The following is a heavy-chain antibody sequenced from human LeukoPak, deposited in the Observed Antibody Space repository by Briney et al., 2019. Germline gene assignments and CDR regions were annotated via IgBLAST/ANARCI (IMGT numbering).Heavy chain of an antibody. J-gene: IGHJ5*02. V-gene: IGHV4-38-2*02. CDR1: GHSINSAFY. D-gene: IGHD3-10*01. Sequence: KSSATQSLTCTVSGHSINSAFYWGWIRVPPGKGLEWIGSVFHRGTTYYNSSLKSRVNISIDTSKNQFSLKLNSLTAEDTAMYYCVRDGYYGSGSPGWFGPWGPGTLVIVSA. CDR2: VFHRGTT. CDR3: VRDGYYGSGSPGWFGP.